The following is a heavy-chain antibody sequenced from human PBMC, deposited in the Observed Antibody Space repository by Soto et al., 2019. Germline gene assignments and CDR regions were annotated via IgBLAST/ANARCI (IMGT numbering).Heavy chain of an antibody. J-gene: IGHJ4*02. D-gene: IGHD6-13*01. CDR2: INPDTGGT. CDR3: ARAIARDGSSWYRGGYDS. CDR1: GYTFNAYY. V-gene: IGHV1-2*04. Sequence: QVRLLQSGAEVKKSGASVKVSCKASGYTFNAYYIHWMRQAPGQGLEWMGWINPDTGGTDYAQKLQGWVTMTRDTSITTAYMELASLKTDDTAVYYCARAIARDGSSWYRGGYDSWGQGTLVTVS.